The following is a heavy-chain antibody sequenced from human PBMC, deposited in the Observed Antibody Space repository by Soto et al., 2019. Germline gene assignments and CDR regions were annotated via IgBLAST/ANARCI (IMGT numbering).Heavy chain of an antibody. CDR2: IYYSGST. CDR1: GGSISSSSYY. J-gene: IGHJ4*02. Sequence: PSETLSLTCTVSGGSISSSSYYWGWIRQPPGKGLEWIGSIYYSGSTYYNPSLKSRVTISVDTSKNQFSLKLSSVTAADTAVYYCARRDSCSGGSCYPTHFDYWGQGTLVTVSS. V-gene: IGHV4-39*01. D-gene: IGHD2-15*01. CDR3: ARRDSCSGGSCYPTHFDY.